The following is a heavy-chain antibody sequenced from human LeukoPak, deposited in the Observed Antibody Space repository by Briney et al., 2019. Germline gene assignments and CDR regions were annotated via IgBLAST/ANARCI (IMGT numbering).Heavy chain of an antibody. Sequence: SETLSLTCTVSGGSISSYYWSWIRQPPGKGLEWIGYIYYSGSTNYNPSLKSRVTISVDTSKNQFSLKLSSVTAADTAVYYCARGDYDYVWGSYRLDYWGQGTLVTVSS. CDR2: IYYSGST. CDR3: ARGDYDYVWGSYRLDY. CDR1: GGSISSYY. D-gene: IGHD3-16*02. V-gene: IGHV4-59*01. J-gene: IGHJ4*02.